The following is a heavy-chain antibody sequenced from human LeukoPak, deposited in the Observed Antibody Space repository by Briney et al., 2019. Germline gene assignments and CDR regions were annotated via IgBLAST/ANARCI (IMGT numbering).Heavy chain of an antibody. CDR1: GFTFSSYA. CDR2: ISGSGGST. J-gene: IGHJ4*02. D-gene: IGHD6-13*01. Sequence: GGSLRLSCAASGFTFSSYAMSWVRQAPGKGLEWVSAISGSGGSTYYADSVKGRFTISRDNSKNTLYLQMNSLRAEDTAVHYCARAYSSSWYDYWGQGTLVTVSS. CDR3: ARAYSSSWYDY. V-gene: IGHV3-23*01.